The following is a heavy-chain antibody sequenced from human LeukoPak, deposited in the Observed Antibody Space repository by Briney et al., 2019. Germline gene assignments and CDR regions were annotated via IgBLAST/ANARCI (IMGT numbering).Heavy chain of an antibody. CDR3: ARGNTTRGGDYGMDV. D-gene: IGHD3-16*01. J-gene: IGHJ6*04. CDR2: IILIFGTA. Sequence: SVKVSCKASGGTFSSYAISWVRQAPGQGLEWMGGIILIFGTANYAQKFQGRVTITADKSTSTAYMELSSLRSEDTAVYYCARGNTTRGGDYGMDVWGKGTTVTVSS. CDR1: GGTFSSYA. V-gene: IGHV1-69*06.